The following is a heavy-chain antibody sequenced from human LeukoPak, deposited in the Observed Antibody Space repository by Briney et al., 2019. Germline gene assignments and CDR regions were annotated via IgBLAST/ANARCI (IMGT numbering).Heavy chain of an antibody. V-gene: IGHV3-30*18. Sequence: PGGSLRLSCAASGFTFGSYGMHWVRQAPGKGLEWVAVISYDGSNKYYADSVKGRFTISRDNSKNTLYLQMNSLRAEDTAVYYCAKYSSSYYYMDVWGKGTTVTVSS. CDR1: GFTFGSYG. CDR3: AKYSSSYYYMDV. CDR2: ISYDGSNK. D-gene: IGHD6-6*01. J-gene: IGHJ6*03.